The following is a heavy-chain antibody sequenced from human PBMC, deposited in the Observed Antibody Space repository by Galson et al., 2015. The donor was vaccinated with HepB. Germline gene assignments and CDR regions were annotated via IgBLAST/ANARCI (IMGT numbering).Heavy chain of an antibody. CDR1: GFIFSSYG. D-gene: IGHD1-14*01. J-gene: IGHJ4*02. CDR3: ARHITGYYFGN. Sequence: SLRLSCAASGFIFSSYGMHWVRQAPGKGLEWVAIIWYDGSNKYYADSAKGRFTISRDNSKNTLYQQMNSLRAEDTAVYYCARHITGYYFGNWGQGTLVTVSS. CDR2: IWYDGSNK. V-gene: IGHV3-33*01.